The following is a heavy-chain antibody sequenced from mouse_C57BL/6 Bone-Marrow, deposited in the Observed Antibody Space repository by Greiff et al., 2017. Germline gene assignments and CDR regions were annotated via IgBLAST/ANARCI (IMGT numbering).Heavy chain of an antibody. CDR3: ARESYDGVAY. CDR2: ISYDGSN. J-gene: IGHJ3*01. V-gene: IGHV3-6*01. D-gene: IGHD2-3*01. CDR1: GYSITSGYY. Sequence: ESGPGLVKPSQSLSLTCSVTGYSITSGYYWNWIRQFPGNKLEWMGYISYDGSNNYNPSLKNRISITRDTSKNQFFLKLNSVTTEDTATYYCARESYDGVAYGGQGTRVTVSA.